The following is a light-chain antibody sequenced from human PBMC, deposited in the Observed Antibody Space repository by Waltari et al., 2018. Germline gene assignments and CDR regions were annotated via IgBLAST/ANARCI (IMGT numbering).Light chain of an antibody. CDR3: QQYGSSPPVT. Sequence: EIVLTQSPGTLSLSPGERATLSCRASKSVSSSYLAWYQQKPGQAPRLLIYGASSRATGIPDRFSGSGSGTDFTLTISRLEPEDCAVYYCQQYGSSPPVTFGGGTKVEIK. V-gene: IGKV3-20*01. CDR2: GAS. J-gene: IGKJ4*01. CDR1: KSVSSSY.